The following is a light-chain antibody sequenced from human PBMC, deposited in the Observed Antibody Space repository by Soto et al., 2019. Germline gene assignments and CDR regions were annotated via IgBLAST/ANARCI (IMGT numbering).Light chain of an antibody. V-gene: IGLV2-11*01. Sequence: QSALTQPRSVSGSPGQSVTISCTGTSSDVGGYEYVSWYQQYPGKAPKLMIYAVTRRPSGVPDRFSGSKSGNTASLTISGLQAEDEADYYYCSYAGSYTGVFGGGTKLTVL. CDR1: SSDVGGYEY. J-gene: IGLJ3*02. CDR3: CSYAGSYTGV. CDR2: AVT.